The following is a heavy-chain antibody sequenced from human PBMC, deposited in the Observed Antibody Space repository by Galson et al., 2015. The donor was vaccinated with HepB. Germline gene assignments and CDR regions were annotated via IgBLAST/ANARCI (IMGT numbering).Heavy chain of an antibody. CDR3: ARDALYYYGSGIPNWFDP. CDR1: GGSISSGSYY. CDR2: IYTSGST. J-gene: IGHJ5*02. V-gene: IGHV4-61*02. Sequence: LSLTCTVSGGSISSGSYYWSWIRQPAGKGLEWIGRIYTSGSTNYNPSLKSRVTMSVDTSKNQFSLKLSSVTAADTAVYYCARDALYYYGSGIPNWFDPWGQGTLVTVSS. D-gene: IGHD3-10*01.